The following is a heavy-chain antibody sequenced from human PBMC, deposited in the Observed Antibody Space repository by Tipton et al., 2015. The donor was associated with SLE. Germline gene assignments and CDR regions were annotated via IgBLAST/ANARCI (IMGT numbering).Heavy chain of an antibody. CDR2: IYSRGSS. V-gene: IGHV4-59*08. Sequence: TLSLTCTVSGGSISTSYWSWIRQPPGRGLEWLGFIYSRGSSSYNPSLKSRVTISVDPAKNQFSLKLTSVTAADTAAYYCARGMLTWRGAIIGVDVWGQGTSVNVSS. CDR3: ARGMLTWRGAIIGVDV. CDR1: GGSISTSY. J-gene: IGHJ6*02. D-gene: IGHD2-8*01.